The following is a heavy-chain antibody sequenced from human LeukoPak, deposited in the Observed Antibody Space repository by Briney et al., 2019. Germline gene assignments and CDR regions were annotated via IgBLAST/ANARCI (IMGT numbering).Heavy chain of an antibody. CDR3: TRLLGTWNTFDF. CDR2: IHPHLAAT. D-gene: IGHD1/OR15-1a*01. V-gene: IGHV1-2*02. Sequence: GASVKVSCKASGYTFTCYYMQWVGQAAGQGGEGSRWIHPHLAATNYAQQFQGRVTMPRDTSISTAYMDLSRLRSDDTAVYYCTRLLGTWNTFDFWGQGTLVTVSS. CDR1: GYTFTCYY. J-gene: IGHJ4*02.